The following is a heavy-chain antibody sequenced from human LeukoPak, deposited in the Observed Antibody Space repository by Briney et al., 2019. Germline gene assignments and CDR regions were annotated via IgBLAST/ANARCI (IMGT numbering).Heavy chain of an antibody. Sequence: GGSLRLSCAASGFTVSSTYMSWVRQAPGKGLEWVSGLYRAGNTYYAGSVKGRFAVSRDESKKKLYLQMTSLRAEDTAVYYCAKGAIVAAIRTEYFQRWGQGTLVTVSS. CDR3: AKGAIVAAIRTEYFQR. J-gene: IGHJ1*01. V-gene: IGHV3-66*01. CDR1: GFTVSSTY. CDR2: LYRAGNT. D-gene: IGHD5-12*01.